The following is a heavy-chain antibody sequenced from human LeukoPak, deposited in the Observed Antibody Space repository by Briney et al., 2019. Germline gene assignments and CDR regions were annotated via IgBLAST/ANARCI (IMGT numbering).Heavy chain of an antibody. V-gene: IGHV3-30*02. Sequence: GGSLRLSCAASGFTFSSYGMHWVRQAPGKGLEWVAFIRYDGSKKYYTDSVKGRFTISRDNSKNTLYLQMNSLSAEDTAFYYCAKEELRRITMWGYMDVWGKGTTVTISS. D-gene: IGHD3-10*02. CDR3: AKEELRRITMWGYMDV. J-gene: IGHJ6*03. CDR2: IRYDGSKK. CDR1: GFTFSSYG.